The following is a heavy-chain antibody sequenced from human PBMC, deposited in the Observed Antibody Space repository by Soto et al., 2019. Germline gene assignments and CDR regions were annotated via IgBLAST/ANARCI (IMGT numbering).Heavy chain of an antibody. CDR2: IYGSGRT. CDR1: GGSTTNYY. Sequence: QVQLQESGPGLVKPSETLSLTCTVSGGSTTNYYWSWLRQPAGKGLEYIGRIYGSGRTNYNPSLKNRVTMSVSLNQMSLRLTSVTAADTAVYYCARDFDVNTALDYWYFALWGRGALVTVSS. D-gene: IGHD5-18*01. J-gene: IGHJ2*01. V-gene: IGHV4-4*07. CDR3: ARDFDVNTALDYWYFAL.